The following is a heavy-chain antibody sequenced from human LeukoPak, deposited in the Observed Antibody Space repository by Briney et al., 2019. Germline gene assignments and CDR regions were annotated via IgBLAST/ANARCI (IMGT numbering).Heavy chain of an antibody. Sequence: ASVKVSCKTSGYTFTSYYIHWVRQAPGQGLEWMGIINPSSGATNYAQKFQGRVTMTRDTSTSTVYMELSSQRSEDTAVYYCARATNFYYYYGMDVCGQGTTVTVSS. D-gene: IGHD1-26*01. CDR3: ARATNFYYYYGMDV. J-gene: IGHJ6*02. V-gene: IGHV1-46*01. CDR1: GYTFTSYY. CDR2: INPSSGAT.